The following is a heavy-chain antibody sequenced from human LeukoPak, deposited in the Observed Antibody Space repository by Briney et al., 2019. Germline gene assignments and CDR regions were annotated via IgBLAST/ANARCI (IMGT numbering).Heavy chain of an antibody. CDR1: GFTFSNAW. D-gene: IGHD5-12*01. V-gene: IGHV3-15*01. CDR3: TTETGEDHSGYDYPYAFDI. CDR2: IKSKTDGGTT. Sequence: GGSLRLSCAASGFTFSNAWMSWVRQAPGKGLEWVGRIKSKTDGGTTDYAAPVKGRFTISRDDSKNTLYLQMNSLKTEDTAVYYCTTETGEDHSGYDYPYAFDIWGQGTMVTVTS. J-gene: IGHJ3*02.